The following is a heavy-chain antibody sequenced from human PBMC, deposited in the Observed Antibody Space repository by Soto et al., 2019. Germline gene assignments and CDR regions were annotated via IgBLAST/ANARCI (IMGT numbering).Heavy chain of an antibody. Sequence: PSETLSLTCTVSGGSISSGGYYWSWIRQHPGKGLEWIGYIYYSGSTYYNPSLKSRVTTSVDTSKNQFSLKLSSVTAADTAVYYCAREISSSEAFDIWGQGTMVTVSS. V-gene: IGHV4-31*03. J-gene: IGHJ3*02. D-gene: IGHD6-6*01. CDR3: AREISSSEAFDI. CDR2: IYYSGST. CDR1: GGSISSGGYY.